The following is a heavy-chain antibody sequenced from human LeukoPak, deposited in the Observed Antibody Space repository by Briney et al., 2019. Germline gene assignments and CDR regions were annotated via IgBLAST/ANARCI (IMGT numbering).Heavy chain of an antibody. V-gene: IGHV3-66*01. CDR2: LYSGGNT. CDR3: ATEGFRGVLFPI. CDR1: GFTVSSNY. D-gene: IGHD3-10*01. Sequence: GGSLRLSCAASGFTVSSNYMSWVRQAPGKGLEWVSVLYSGGNTYYADSVQGRFTISRGNSRNTLYLQMNSLRVEDTAVYYCATEGFRGVLFPIWGQGTVVTVSS. J-gene: IGHJ3*02.